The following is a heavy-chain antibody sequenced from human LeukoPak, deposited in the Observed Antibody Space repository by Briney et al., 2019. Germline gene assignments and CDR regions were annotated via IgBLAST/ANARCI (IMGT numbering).Heavy chain of an antibody. D-gene: IGHD2-2*01. CDR2: IYHSGST. V-gene: IGHV4-4*02. Sequence: YPSETLSLTCAVSGGSISSSNWWSWVRQPPGQGLEWIGEIYHSGSTNYNPSLKSRVTISVDKSKNQFSLKLSSVTAADTAVYYCARYCSSTSCQTSGVRAFDIWGQGTMVTVSS. CDR1: GGSISSSNW. CDR3: ARYCSSTSCQTSGVRAFDI. J-gene: IGHJ3*02.